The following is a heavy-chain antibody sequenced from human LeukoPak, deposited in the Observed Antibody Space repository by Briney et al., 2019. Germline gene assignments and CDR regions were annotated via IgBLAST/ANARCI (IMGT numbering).Heavy chain of an antibody. CDR1: GFTFSSYG. D-gene: IGHD6-19*01. CDR3: AKSQWLVLRGYFDY. J-gene: IGHJ4*02. V-gene: IGHV3-30*18. Sequence: GGSLRLSCAASGFTFSSYGMHWVRQAPGKGLEWVAVISYDGSNKYYADSVKGRFTISRDNSKSTLYLQMNSLRAEDTAVYYCAKSQWLVLRGYFDYWGQGTLVTVSS. CDR2: ISYDGSNK.